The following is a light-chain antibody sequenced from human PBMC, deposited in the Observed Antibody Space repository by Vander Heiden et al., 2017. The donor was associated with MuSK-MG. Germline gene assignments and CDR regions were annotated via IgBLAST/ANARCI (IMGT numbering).Light chain of an antibody. Sequence: EIALTQSPGTLSFSPGERATLSCRASQSVSSSYLAWYQQKPGQAPRLLIYCASSRATGIPERFSGSGSGTDFTLTISRLEPEDFAVYYCQQYGSSPLYTFGQGTKLEIK. V-gene: IGKV3-20*01. CDR1: QSVSSSY. CDR3: QQYGSSPLYT. J-gene: IGKJ2*01. CDR2: CAS.